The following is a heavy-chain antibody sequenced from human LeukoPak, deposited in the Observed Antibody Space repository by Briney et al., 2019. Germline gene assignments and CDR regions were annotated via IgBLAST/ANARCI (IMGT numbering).Heavy chain of an antibody. Sequence: ASVKVSCKASGYTFTGYYMHWVRQAPGQELEWMGWINPNSGGTNYVQKFQGRVTMTRDTSISTAYMELSRLRSDDTAVYFCARGNYYDSSGYLDYWGQGTLVTVSS. CDR1: GYTFTGYY. CDR2: INPNSGGT. CDR3: ARGNYYDSSGYLDY. D-gene: IGHD3-22*01. V-gene: IGHV1-2*02. J-gene: IGHJ4*02.